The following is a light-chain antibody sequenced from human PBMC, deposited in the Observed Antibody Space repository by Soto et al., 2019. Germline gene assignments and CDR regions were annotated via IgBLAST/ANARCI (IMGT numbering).Light chain of an antibody. CDR1: QGIRND. V-gene: IGKV1-6*01. CDR2: AAS. CDR3: LQKYFYPFT. Sequence: AIQITQSPSSPSASVGDRVTITCRASQGIRNDLDWFQQKPGKAPKLLIYAASNLQSGVPARFSGSGSGTDFTLTISSLQPEDFATYYCLQKYFYPFTFGPGTKVDIK. J-gene: IGKJ3*01.